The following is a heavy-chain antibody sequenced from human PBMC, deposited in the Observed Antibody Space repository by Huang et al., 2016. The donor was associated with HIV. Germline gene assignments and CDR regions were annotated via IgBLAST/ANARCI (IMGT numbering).Heavy chain of an antibody. D-gene: IGHD1-26*01. V-gene: IGHV4-34*01. CDR1: GVSFSGYY. J-gene: IGHJ4*02. Sequence: QVQLQQWGAGLLKPSETLSLTCAVYGVSFSGYYWSWIRQPPGKGLEWIGEINERGRTNYNPSIKSRVTVSVDTSKNQFSLRLSSVTAADTAVYYCARDGPERSSGNYGASDYWGQGTLVTVSS. CDR2: INERGRT. CDR3: ARDGPERSSGNYGASDY.